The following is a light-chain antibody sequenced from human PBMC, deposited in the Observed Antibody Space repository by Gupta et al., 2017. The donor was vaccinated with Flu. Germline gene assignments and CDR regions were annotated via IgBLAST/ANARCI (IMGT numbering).Light chain of an antibody. CDR2: VGTGGIVG. CDR1: SGYSNYK. J-gene: IGLJ1*01. Sequence: QPVLTQPPSASASLGASVTLTCTLSSGYSNYKVDWYQQRPGKGPRFVMRVGTGGIVGSKGDGIPDRFSVLGSGLNRYLTIKNIQEEDESDYHCGADHGSGSNSCVFGTGTKVTVL. CDR3: GADHGSGSNSCV. V-gene: IGLV9-49*01.